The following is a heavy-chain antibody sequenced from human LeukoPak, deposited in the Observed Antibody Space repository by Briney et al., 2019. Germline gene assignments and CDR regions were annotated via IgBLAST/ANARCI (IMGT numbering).Heavy chain of an antibody. Sequence: SETLSLTCAVYGGSFSGHYWSWIRQPPGKGLEWIGEINHSGSTNYLPSLKSRVTISVDTSKNQFSLNLTSVTAADTAVYYCARGLVPVATIPPNWFDPWGQGTLVTVSS. CDR1: GGSFSGHY. CDR3: ARGLVPVATIPPNWFDP. CDR2: INHSGST. V-gene: IGHV4-34*01. J-gene: IGHJ5*02. D-gene: IGHD2-2*01.